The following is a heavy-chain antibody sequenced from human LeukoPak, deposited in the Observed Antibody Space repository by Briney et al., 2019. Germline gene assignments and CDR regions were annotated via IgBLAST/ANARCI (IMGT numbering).Heavy chain of an antibody. CDR1: GGSISSSSYY. J-gene: IGHJ5*02. CDR3: ARAVTSSSSWYKWVNWFDP. V-gene: IGHV4-39*07. CDR2: IYYSGNT. Sequence: SETLSLTCTVSGGSISSSSYYWGWIRQPPGKGLEWIGSIYYSGNTYYNPSLKSRVTISVDTSKNQFSLKLSSVTAADTAVYYCARAVTSSSSWYKWVNWFDPWGQGTLVTVSS. D-gene: IGHD6-13*01.